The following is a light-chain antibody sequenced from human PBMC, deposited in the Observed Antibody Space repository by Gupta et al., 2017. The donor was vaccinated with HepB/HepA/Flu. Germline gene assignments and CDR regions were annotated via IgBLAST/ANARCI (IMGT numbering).Light chain of an antibody. CDR1: SSDVGNDNL. J-gene: IGLJ2*01. CDR2: DVS. CDR3: ASHRRSSTLI. V-gene: IGLV2-14*02. Sequence: QSALTQPASVSGSPGQSITISCTGTSSDVGNDNLVSWYQQHPGRAPKLMIYDVSNRPSGVSNRFSGSKSGNTASLTISGVQAEDEADYYCASHRRSSTLIFGVGTKLTVL.